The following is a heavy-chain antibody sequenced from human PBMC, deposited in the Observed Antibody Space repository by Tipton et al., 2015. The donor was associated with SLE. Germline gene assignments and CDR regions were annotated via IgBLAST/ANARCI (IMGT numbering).Heavy chain of an antibody. CDR2: ISSSSSYT. CDR1: GFTFSDYY. Sequence: SLRLSCAASGFTFSDYYMSWIRQAPGKGLEWVSYISSSSSYTNYADSVKGRFTISRDNAKNSLYLQMNSLRAEDTAVYYCARDLTMEAFDIWGQGTKVTVSS. D-gene: IGHD3-10*01. J-gene: IGHJ3*02. V-gene: IGHV3-11*05. CDR3: ARDLTMEAFDI.